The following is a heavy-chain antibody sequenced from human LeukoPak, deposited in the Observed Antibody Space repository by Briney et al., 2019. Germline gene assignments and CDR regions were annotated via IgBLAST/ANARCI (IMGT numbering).Heavy chain of an antibody. CDR1: GGSFSGDF. J-gene: IGHJ6*03. CDR3: ARGSPSNYYGSGSYYYYYYMDV. D-gene: IGHD3-10*01. CDR2: INHGGST. V-gene: IGHV4-34*01. Sequence: LETLSLTCAVYGGSFSGDFWSWIRQSPGKGLEWIGEINHGGSTTYNPSLQSRVTISVDTSKNQFSLKLSSVTAADTAVYYCARGSPSNYYGSGSYYYYYYMDVWGKGTTVTVSS.